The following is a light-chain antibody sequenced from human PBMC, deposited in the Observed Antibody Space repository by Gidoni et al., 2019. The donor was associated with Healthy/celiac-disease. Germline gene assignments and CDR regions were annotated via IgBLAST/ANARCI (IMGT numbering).Light chain of an antibody. J-gene: IGKJ3*01. CDR1: QSISSY. CDR2: AAS. V-gene: IGKV1-39*01. Sequence: DIQMTQSPSSLSASVGDRVTITCRASQSISSYLNWYQQKPGKAPKLLIYAASSLQSGVPSRFSGSGSGTDFTLTISNLQPEDFATYYCQQSYSTLVTFGPXTKVDIK. CDR3: QQSYSTLVT.